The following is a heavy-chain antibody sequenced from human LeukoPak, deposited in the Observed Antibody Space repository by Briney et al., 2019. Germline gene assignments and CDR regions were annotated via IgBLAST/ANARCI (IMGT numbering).Heavy chain of an antibody. CDR1: GGSISSGGYS. J-gene: IGHJ4*02. D-gene: IGHD5-18*01. V-gene: IGHV4-30-2*01. CDR2: IYHSGST. Sequence: SQTLSLTCAVSGGSISSGGYSWSWIRQPPGKGLEWIGYIYHSGSTYYNPSLKSRVTISVDRSKNQFSLKLSSVTAEDTAVYYCARGGYSYGLDYWGQGTLVTVSS. CDR3: ARGGYSYGLDY.